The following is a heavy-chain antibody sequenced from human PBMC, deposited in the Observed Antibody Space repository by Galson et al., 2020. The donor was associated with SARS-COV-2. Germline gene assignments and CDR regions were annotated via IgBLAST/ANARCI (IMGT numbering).Heavy chain of an antibody. J-gene: IGHJ4*02. CDR2: ISPYNGNS. CDR1: GYMFTTYG. D-gene: IGHD6-19*01. Sequence: ASVKVSCKASGYMFTTYGISWVRQAPGQGLEWLGWISPYNGNSNYAQKFQDRVTMTTDTSTSTAYMELRGLRSDDTAVYYCAREDVGQWLVGECWGEGSLVTVSS. V-gene: IGHV1-18*04. CDR3: AREDVGQWLVGEC.